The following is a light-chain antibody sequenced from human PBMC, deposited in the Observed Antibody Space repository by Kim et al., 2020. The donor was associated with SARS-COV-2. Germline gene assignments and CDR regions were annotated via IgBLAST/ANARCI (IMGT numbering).Light chain of an antibody. J-gene: IGLJ1*01. CDR3: SSYAGTSGYV. CDR1: SSDVGAYEY. V-gene: IGLV2-8*01. CDR2: EVN. Sequence: GQSVASSCTGTSSDVGAYEYVSWYQQHPGKAPKLMIFEVNERPSGVPDRFSGSRSGNTASLTVSGLQAEDEADYYCSSYAGTSGYVFGTGTKVTVL.